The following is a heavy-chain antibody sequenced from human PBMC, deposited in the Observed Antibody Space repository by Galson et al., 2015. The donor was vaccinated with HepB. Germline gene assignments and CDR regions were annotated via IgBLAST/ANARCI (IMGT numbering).Heavy chain of an antibody. Sequence: SLRLSCAASGFTVSSNYMSWVRQAPGKGLEWVSVIYSGGSTYYADSVKGRFTISRDNSKNTLYLQMNSLRAEDTAVYYCAKDYWGEYSSSWPPFYYYYYYMDVWGKGTTVTVSS. CDR2: IYSGGST. CDR1: GFTVSSNY. CDR3: AKDYWGEYSSSWPPFYYYYYYMDV. V-gene: IGHV3-53*05. D-gene: IGHD6-13*01. J-gene: IGHJ6*03.